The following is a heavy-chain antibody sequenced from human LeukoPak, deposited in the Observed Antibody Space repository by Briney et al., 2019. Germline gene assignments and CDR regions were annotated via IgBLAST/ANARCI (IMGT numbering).Heavy chain of an antibody. D-gene: IGHD2-2*01. Sequence: GGSLRLSCAASGFTFRSNWMEWVRQAPGKGLVWVSRINPDGSSTSYADSVQGRFTISRDNAKSTLYLQMNSLRAEDTAVYYCVRDSDAPDIWGQGTMVTVSS. CDR1: GFTFRSNW. V-gene: IGHV3-74*01. J-gene: IGHJ3*02. CDR3: VRDSDAPDI. CDR2: INPDGSST.